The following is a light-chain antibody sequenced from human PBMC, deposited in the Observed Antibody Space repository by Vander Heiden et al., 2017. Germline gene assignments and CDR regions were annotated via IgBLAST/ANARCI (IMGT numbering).Light chain of an antibody. CDR3: QQRSNWPPRT. CDR1: QSVSSF. J-gene: IGKJ1*01. Sequence: EIVLTQSPATLSLSPGERATLSCRASQSVSSFLAWYQQKPGQAPRLLIYDASNRATGVPARFSGSGYGTDFTLTISSLEPEDIAVYYCQQRSNWPPRTFGQGTKVEIK. CDR2: DAS. V-gene: IGKV3-11*01.